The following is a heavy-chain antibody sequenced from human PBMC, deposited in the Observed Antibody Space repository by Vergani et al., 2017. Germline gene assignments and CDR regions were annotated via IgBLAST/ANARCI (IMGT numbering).Heavy chain of an antibody. CDR1: GYTFSSYG. Sequence: QVQLVESGGGVVQPGRSLRLSCAASGYTFSSYGMHWVRQAPGKGLEWVAVISYDGSNKYYADSVKGRFTISRDNSKNTLYLQMNSLRAEDTAVYYCAKERNGDFGDYYYYMDVWGKGTTVTVSS. CDR2: ISYDGSNK. D-gene: IGHD3-10*01. J-gene: IGHJ6*03. V-gene: IGHV3-30*18. CDR3: AKERNGDFGDYYYYMDV.